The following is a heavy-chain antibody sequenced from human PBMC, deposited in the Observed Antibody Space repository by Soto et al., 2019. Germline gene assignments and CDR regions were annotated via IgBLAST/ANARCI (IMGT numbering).Heavy chain of an antibody. CDR2: IIPIVGKT. Sequence: QVQLVQSGAEVKKPGSSVKVSCKASGGTSSSYTLTWRRQAPGQGLKWMGRIIPIVGKTNYAQKFQGRVTITADKSTNTAYMELSSLRFEDTAVYYCARTTVTTAVIDYWGQGTLVTVSS. D-gene: IGHD4-17*01. V-gene: IGHV1-69*02. CDR3: ARTTVTTAVIDY. J-gene: IGHJ4*02. CDR1: GGTSSSYT.